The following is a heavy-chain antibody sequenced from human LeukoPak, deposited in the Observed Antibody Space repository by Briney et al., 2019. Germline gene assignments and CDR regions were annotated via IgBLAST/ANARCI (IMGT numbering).Heavy chain of an antibody. D-gene: IGHD6-13*01. CDR3: AKNPPNSSSWPGGVGY. CDR1: GFTFSSDS. V-gene: IGHV3-30*02. CDR2: IRYDGNNK. J-gene: IGHJ4*02. Sequence: GGSLRLSCVASGFTFSSDSMNWVRQAPGKGLEWVAFIRYDGNNKYYADSVRGRFTISRDNSKNTLYLQMNTLRAEDTAVYYCAKNPPNSSSWPGGVGYWGQGTLVTVSS.